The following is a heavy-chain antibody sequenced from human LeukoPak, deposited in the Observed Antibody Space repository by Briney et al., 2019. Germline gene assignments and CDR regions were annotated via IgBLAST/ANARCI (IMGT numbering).Heavy chain of an antibody. CDR1: GGSISSSSYY. CDR3: ATISGRYSVNYFDY. CDR2: IYYSGST. J-gene: IGHJ4*02. V-gene: IGHV4-39*07. Sequence: SETLSLTCTVSGGSISSSSYYWGWIRQPPGKGLEWIGSIYYSGSTYYNPSLKSRVTISVDTSKNQLSLNLSSVTAADTAVYYCATISGRYSVNYFDYWGQGTLVTVSS. D-gene: IGHD1-26*01.